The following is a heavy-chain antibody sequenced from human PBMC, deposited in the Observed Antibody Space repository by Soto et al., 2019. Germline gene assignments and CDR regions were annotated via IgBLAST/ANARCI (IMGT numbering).Heavy chain of an antibody. V-gene: IGHV4-59*01. D-gene: IGHD3-10*01. Sequence: SETLSLTCTVSGGSISSYYWSWIRQPPGKGLEWIGYIYYTETTSYNPSLKSRVAISVDTSKNQFSLKLSSVNAADTALYYCAGFYCTGSYSASYVFCGQGTLVTVSA. J-gene: IGHJ4*02. CDR2: IYYTETT. CDR1: GGSISSYY. CDR3: AGFYCTGSYSASYVF.